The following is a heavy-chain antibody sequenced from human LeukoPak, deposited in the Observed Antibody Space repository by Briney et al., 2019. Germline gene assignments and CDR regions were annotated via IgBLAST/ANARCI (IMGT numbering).Heavy chain of an antibody. V-gene: IGHV4-59*08. D-gene: IGHD3-22*01. CDR3: GRQPLGYYEKSGYYPYYFDY. CDR2: IFYNGNT. J-gene: IGHJ4*02. CDR1: GGSFNNYY. Sequence: SETLSLTCTVSGGSFNNYYWSWVRQPPGKGLEWIGCIFYNGNTEYDPSLKSRVTISLDTSKSQISLRLTSVTAADTAVYYCGRQPLGYYEKSGYYPYYFDYWGQGSLVTVS.